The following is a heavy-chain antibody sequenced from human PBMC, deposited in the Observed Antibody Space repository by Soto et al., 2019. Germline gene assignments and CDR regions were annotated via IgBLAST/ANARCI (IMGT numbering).Heavy chain of an antibody. CDR1: GFTFSNYW. V-gene: IGHV3-7*01. CDR2: INQDGSEK. D-gene: IGHD4-4*01. CDR3: ARDARDSRYSNSDY. J-gene: IGHJ4*02. Sequence: EVQLVESGGDLVQPWGSLRLSCAASGFTFSNYWMRWVRQAPGKGLESVANINQDGSEKYYLDSVKGRFSISRDNAENSLYLQIDSLRAEDTAVYYCARDARDSRYSNSDYWGQGTLVTVTS.